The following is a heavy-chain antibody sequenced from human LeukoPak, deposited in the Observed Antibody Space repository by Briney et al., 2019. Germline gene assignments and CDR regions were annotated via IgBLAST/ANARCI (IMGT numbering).Heavy chain of an antibody. CDR3: ARDNPDRYCSSTSFYQVY. Sequence: GGSLRLSCAASGFTFSSYSMNWVRQAPGKGLEWVSSISSSSSYKYYADSVKGRFTISRDNDKKSLYLQMKSLRDEDTDVYCCARDNPDRYCSSTSFYQVYWGQGTLVTVSS. CDR2: ISSSSSYK. CDR1: GFTFSSYS. D-gene: IGHD2-2*01. J-gene: IGHJ4*02. V-gene: IGHV3-21*01.